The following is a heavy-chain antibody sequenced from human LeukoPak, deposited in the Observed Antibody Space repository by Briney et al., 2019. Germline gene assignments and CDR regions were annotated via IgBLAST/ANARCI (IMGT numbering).Heavy chain of an antibody. Sequence: PGGSLRLSCVASGFTFSRYWMSWVRQAPGKGLEWVANIKQDGSEKYYVDSVKGRFTISRDNAKNSLYLQMNSLRAEDTAVYYCARDLASGYQLLFGDYLRHVHWGQGTLVTVSS. J-gene: IGHJ4*02. D-gene: IGHD2-2*01. CDR1: GFTFSRYW. CDR2: IKQDGSEK. CDR3: ARDLASGYQLLFGDYLRHVH. V-gene: IGHV3-7*01.